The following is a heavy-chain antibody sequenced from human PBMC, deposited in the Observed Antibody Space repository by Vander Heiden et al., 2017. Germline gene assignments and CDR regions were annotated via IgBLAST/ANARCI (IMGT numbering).Heavy chain of an antibody. CDR3: TKDLPGYYRPSDY. J-gene: IGHJ4*02. CDR1: GFTFGGHA. CDR2: VRGSGSHT. V-gene: IGHV3-23*01. Sequence: EVQLLESGGGLGQPGGSLRLSCAASGFTFGGHALNWVRQVPGKGLEWFSTVRGSGSHTYYADSVKGRFTISRDNSKNTLYLQMNNLRAEDTALYHCTKDLPGYYRPSDYWGQGTMVTVSS. D-gene: IGHD3-9*01.